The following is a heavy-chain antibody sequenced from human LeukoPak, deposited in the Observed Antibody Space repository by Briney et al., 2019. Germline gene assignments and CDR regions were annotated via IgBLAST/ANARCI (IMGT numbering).Heavy chain of an antibody. Sequence: SETLSLTCAVYGGSFSGYYWSWIRQPPGKGLEWIGEINHSGSTNYNPSLKSRVTMSVDTSKNQFSLKLSSVTAADTAVYYCARVDTVTTWEFDYWGQGTLVTVSS. CDR2: INHSGST. V-gene: IGHV4-34*01. D-gene: IGHD4-17*01. J-gene: IGHJ4*02. CDR1: GGSFSGYY. CDR3: ARVDTVTTWEFDY.